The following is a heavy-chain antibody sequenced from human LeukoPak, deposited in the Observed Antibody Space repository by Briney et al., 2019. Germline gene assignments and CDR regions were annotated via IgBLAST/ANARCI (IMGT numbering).Heavy chain of an antibody. CDR3: ARDLWGSGGSCFGH. CDR1: GGSISSGGYY. D-gene: IGHD2-15*01. Sequence: PSETLSLTCTVSGGSISSGGYYWSWIRQHPGKGLEWIGYIYYSGSTYYNPSLKSRVTISVDTSKNQFSLKLSSVTAADTAVYYCARDLWGSGGSCFGHWCQGTLVTVSS. V-gene: IGHV4-31*03. J-gene: IGHJ4*02. CDR2: IYYSGST.